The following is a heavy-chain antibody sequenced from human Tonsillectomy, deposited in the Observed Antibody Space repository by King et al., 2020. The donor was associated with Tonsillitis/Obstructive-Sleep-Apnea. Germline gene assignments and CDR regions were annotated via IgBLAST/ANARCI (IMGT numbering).Heavy chain of an antibody. CDR2: IFPGDSDT. V-gene: IGHV5-51*01. D-gene: IGHD1-14*01. Sequence: VQLVESGAEVKKPGESLKISCEGSGYSFTRYWIGWVRQMPGKGLEWMGIIFPGDSDTRYSPSFQGQVTISADKSISTAYLQWSNLKASETAMYYCAGRLMAALAEGKTGLGFDYWGQGTLVTVSS. CDR3: AGRLMAALAEGKTGLGFDY. J-gene: IGHJ4*02. CDR1: GYSFTRYW.